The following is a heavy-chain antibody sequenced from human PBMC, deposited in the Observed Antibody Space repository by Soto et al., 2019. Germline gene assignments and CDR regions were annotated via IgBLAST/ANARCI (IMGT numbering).Heavy chain of an antibody. CDR2: IIGSGGNT. J-gene: IGHJ4*02. CDR1: GFTFTNYA. V-gene: IGHV3-23*01. Sequence: GGFLRLSCAASGFTFTNYAMSWVRQAPGKGLEWVSGIIGSGGNTDYADSVKGRFTIFRDNSKNTLYLQMNSLRAEDTAVYYCAKDQSYYYDSSGSRAEYWGQGTLVTVSS. D-gene: IGHD3-22*01. CDR3: AKDQSYYYDSSGSRAEY.